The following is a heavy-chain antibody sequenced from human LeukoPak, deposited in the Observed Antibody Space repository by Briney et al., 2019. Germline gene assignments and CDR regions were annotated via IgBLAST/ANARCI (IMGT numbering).Heavy chain of an antibody. CDR2: IYTSGST. CDR1: GDSISGYY. J-gene: IGHJ4*02. Sequence: EPSETLSLTCTVSGDSISGYYWSWIRQPAGKGLEWIGRIYTSGSTKYNPSFQGRVTMSLDTSKNQFSLRLSSVTAADTAIYYCAKYKFGYDYFRNWGRGTLVTVSS. D-gene: IGHD2/OR15-2a*01. V-gene: IGHV4-4*07. CDR3: AKYKFGYDYFRN.